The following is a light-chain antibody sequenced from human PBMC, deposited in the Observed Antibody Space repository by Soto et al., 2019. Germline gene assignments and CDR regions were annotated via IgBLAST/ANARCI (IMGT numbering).Light chain of an antibody. CDR3: GVRDSSLTDYF. CDR1: GSNIGRNY. V-gene: IGLV1-51*01. CDR2: DSH. Sequence: QSVLTQPPSVSAAPGQMVTISCSGSGSNIGRNYVSWYQHRPGTVPKLLIYDSHRRPSGIPDRFYGSKSGTSATLGITGLQTGDEADYYCGVRDSSLTDYFFGSGTQLTVL. J-gene: IGLJ7*01.